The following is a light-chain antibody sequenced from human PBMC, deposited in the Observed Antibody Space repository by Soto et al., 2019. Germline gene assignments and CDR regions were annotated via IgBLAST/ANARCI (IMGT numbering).Light chain of an antibody. V-gene: IGKV3-20*01. CDR2: GAA. CDR1: HSVSSFY. Sequence: EIVLTQSPGTLSLSPGERATLSCRASHSVSSFYLAWYQQKPGQAPRLLISGAANRATGIPDRFSGSGSGTDFTLTISRLEPEDFAVYYGQQYGSSRYTFGQGTKLEIK. CDR3: QQYGSSRYT. J-gene: IGKJ2*01.